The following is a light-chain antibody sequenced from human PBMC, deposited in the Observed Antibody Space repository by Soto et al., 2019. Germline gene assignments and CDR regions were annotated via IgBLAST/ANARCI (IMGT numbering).Light chain of an antibody. V-gene: IGKV1-5*01. Sequence: DIQMTQSPSTLSASVGDRVTITCRASQSISSWLAWYQQKPGKAPKLLIYDASSLESGVPSRFSGSGSGTEFTLTISSLQPDDLATYYCQQYNSSPWTFGQGTKVDIK. CDR3: QQYNSSPWT. CDR1: QSISSW. CDR2: DAS. J-gene: IGKJ1*01.